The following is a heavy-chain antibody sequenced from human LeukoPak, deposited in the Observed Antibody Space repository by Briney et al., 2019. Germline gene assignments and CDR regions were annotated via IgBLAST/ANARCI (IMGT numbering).Heavy chain of an antibody. Sequence: PSETLSLTCTVSGGSISSYYWSWIRQPPGKGLEWVGYIYYSGSTNYNPSLKSRVTTSVDTSKNQFSLKLSSVTAADTAVYYCARLIPIVVVVAARGNWFDPWGQGTLVTVSS. J-gene: IGHJ5*02. CDR1: GGSISSYY. V-gene: IGHV4-59*12. CDR2: IYYSGST. CDR3: ARLIPIVVVVAARGNWFDP. D-gene: IGHD2-15*01.